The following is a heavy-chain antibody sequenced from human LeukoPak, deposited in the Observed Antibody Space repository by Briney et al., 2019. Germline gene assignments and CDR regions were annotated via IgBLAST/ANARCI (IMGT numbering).Heavy chain of an antibody. V-gene: IGHV3-74*03. CDR1: GFIFSNYW. Sequence: GGSLRLSCAASGFIFSNYWMHWVRQAPGKGLVWVSRVNNDGSSTTYADSVKGRFTISRDNAKSTLYLQMNSLRAEDTAVYYCAKGGLRVTDYWGQGTLVTVSP. J-gene: IGHJ4*02. D-gene: IGHD5/OR15-5a*01. CDR2: VNNDGSST. CDR3: AKGGLRVTDY.